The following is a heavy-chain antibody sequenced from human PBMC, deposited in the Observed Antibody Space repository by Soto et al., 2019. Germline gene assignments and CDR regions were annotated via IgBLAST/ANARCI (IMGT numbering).Heavy chain of an antibody. Sequence: PGGSLRLSCAASGFTFSGYAMHWVRQAPGKGLEWVAIISYDGSNEYYADSVKGRFTISRDNSKNTLYLQMNSLRAEDTAVYYCARDGADFASRPYYFDYWGQGTLVTVSS. CDR1: GFTFSGYA. CDR2: ISYDGSNE. CDR3: ARDGADFASRPYYFDY. J-gene: IGHJ4*02. V-gene: IGHV3-30-3*01. D-gene: IGHD3-16*01.